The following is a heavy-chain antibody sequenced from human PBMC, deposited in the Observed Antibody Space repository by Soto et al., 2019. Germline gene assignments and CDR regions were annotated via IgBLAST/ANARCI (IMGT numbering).Heavy chain of an antibody. Sequence: PSETLSLTCTVSGGSISSGDYYWSWIRQPPGKGLEWFGYISYSGNTYYNPSLKSRLTMSLDTSKNQFSLKLTFVTAADTAVYYCARDKITGLFDYWGQGTLVTVSS. D-gene: IGHD2-8*02. V-gene: IGHV4-30-4*01. CDR2: ISYSGNT. CDR1: GGSISSGDYY. CDR3: ARDKITGLFDY. J-gene: IGHJ4*02.